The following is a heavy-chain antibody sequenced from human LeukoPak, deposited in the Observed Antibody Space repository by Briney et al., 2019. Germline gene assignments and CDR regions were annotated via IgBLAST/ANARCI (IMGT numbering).Heavy chain of an antibody. J-gene: IGHJ3*02. Sequence: PGGSLRLSCAASGFTFSSYAMSWVRQAPGKGLEWVSAISGSGGSTYYADSVKGRFTISRENAKNSLYLQMNSLRAEDTAVYYCARERLNAFDIWGQGTMVTVSS. CDR1: GFTFSSYA. CDR2: ISGSGGST. D-gene: IGHD6-19*01. CDR3: ARERLNAFDI. V-gene: IGHV3-23*01.